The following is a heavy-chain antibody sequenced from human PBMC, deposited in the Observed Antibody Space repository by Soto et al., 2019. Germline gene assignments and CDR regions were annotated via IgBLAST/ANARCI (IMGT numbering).Heavy chain of an antibody. CDR2: IYYSGST. Sequence: PSETLSLTCAVYGGSFSGYYWSWIRQPPGKGLEWIGYIYYSGSTNYNPSLKSRVTISVDTSKNQFSLKLSSVTAADTAVYYCARVALYGDYSDYWGQGTLVTVSS. J-gene: IGHJ4*02. D-gene: IGHD4-17*01. V-gene: IGHV4-59*01. CDR1: GGSFSGYY. CDR3: ARVALYGDYSDY.